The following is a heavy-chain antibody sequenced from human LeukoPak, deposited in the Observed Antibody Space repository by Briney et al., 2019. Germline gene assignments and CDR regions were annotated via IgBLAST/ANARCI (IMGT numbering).Heavy chain of an antibody. J-gene: IGHJ4*02. CDR1: GGSFSTYY. CDR2: INYSGST. V-gene: IGHV4-59*08. D-gene: IGHD2-15*01. Sequence: SETLSLTCTVSGGSFSTYYWSWIRQPPGKGLEWIGYINYSGSTTYSPSLKSRVTISLDTSKNQVSLKLSSVTAADTAVYFCARVVAATSIDYWGQGILVTVSS. CDR3: ARVVAATSIDY.